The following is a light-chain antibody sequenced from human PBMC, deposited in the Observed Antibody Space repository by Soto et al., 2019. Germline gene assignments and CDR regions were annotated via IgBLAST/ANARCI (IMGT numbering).Light chain of an antibody. CDR1: QHVTTTY. V-gene: IGKV3-20*01. Sequence: PGERATLSCTASQHVTTTYIAWYQQKFGQAPRLLIYGASTRATGTPDRFTGGGFGTDFTLTISRVEPEDFAVYYCQQYDSSFTFGGGTKV. CDR2: GAS. J-gene: IGKJ4*01. CDR3: QQYDSSFT.